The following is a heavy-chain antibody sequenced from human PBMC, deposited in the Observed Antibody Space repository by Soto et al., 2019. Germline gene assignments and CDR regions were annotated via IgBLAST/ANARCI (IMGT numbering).Heavy chain of an antibody. D-gene: IGHD1-26*01. Sequence: EVQLVESGGGLVQPGGSLRLSCAASGFVFSNFWMSWVRQVPGKGLQWVAIIQQDGSEKYYVDSVKGRFTISRDNTKNSLYLQMNRLRAEDTAVYYCAKVRRWEDYFDYWGQGTLVTVSS. J-gene: IGHJ4*02. CDR3: AKVRRWEDYFDY. V-gene: IGHV3-7*02. CDR1: GFVFSNFW. CDR2: IQQDGSEK.